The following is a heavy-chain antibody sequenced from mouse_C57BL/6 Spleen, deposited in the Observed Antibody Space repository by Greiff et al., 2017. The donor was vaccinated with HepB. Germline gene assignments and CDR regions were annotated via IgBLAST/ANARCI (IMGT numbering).Heavy chain of an antibody. CDR3: ARGYDGYLYAMDY. D-gene: IGHD2-3*01. CDR1: GYAFTNYL. V-gene: IGHV1-54*01. Sequence: VQLQESGAELVRPGTSVKVSCKASGYAFTNYLIEWVKQRPGQGLEWIGVINPGSGGTNYNEKFKGKATLTADKSSSTAYMQLSSLTSEDSAVYFCARGYDGYLYAMDYWGQGTSVTVSS. CDR2: INPGSGGT. J-gene: IGHJ4*01.